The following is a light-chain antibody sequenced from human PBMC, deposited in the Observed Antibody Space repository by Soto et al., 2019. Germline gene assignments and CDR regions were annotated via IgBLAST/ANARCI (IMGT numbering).Light chain of an antibody. CDR2: EVS. Sequence: QSALRPPASVCGSSGQSITISSNGNISYVGGYNYVSWYQQHPGKTPKLMIYEVSNRRSVVSTRCSGSKCGNTASLTISGLQAEDEADYYCSSYTNSTTLVFGTGTTVT. CDR1: ISYVGGYNY. V-gene: IGLV2-14*01. J-gene: IGLJ1*01. CDR3: SSYTNSTTLV.